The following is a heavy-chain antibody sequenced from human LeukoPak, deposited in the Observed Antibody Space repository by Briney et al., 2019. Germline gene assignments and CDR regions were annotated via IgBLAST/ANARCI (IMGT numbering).Heavy chain of an antibody. V-gene: IGHV3-11*04. CDR2: ISSSGTTI. Sequence: RGSLRLSCAAPGFTFSDYYMSWIRQAPGKGLEWVSYISSSGTTIYYADSVKGRFSISRDNAKNSLYLQMSSLRAEDTAVYYCARDHRYYYDSIFAAFDYWGQGTLATLSS. CDR3: ARDHRYYYDSIFAAFDY. D-gene: IGHD3-22*01. CDR1: GFTFSDYY. J-gene: IGHJ4*02.